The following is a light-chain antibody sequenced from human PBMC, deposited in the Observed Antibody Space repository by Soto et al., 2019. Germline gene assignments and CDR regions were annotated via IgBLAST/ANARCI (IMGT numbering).Light chain of an antibody. CDR2: AAS. Sequence: DIQMTKSPSSLSASVGDRVTITCRASQSISSYLNWYQQKPGKAPKLLIYAASSLQSGVPSRFSGSGSGTDLTLTTSSLQAEDFATYYCQQSYSTLFTFGQGTRLEIK. CDR3: QQSYSTLFT. J-gene: IGKJ5*01. CDR1: QSISSY. V-gene: IGKV1-39*01.